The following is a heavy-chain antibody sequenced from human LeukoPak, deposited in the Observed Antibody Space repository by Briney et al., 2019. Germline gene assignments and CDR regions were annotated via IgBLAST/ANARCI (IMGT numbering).Heavy chain of an antibody. CDR1: GFTFSSYS. D-gene: IGHD6-6*01. CDR3: ARGPYSSSNYFDY. Sequence: GGSLRLSCAASGFTFSSYSMNWVRQAPGKGLEWVSSISSSSSYIYYADSVRGRFTISRDNAKNSLYLQMNSLRAEDTAVYYCARGPYSSSNYFDYWGQGTLVTVSS. CDR2: ISSSSSYI. V-gene: IGHV3-21*01. J-gene: IGHJ4*02.